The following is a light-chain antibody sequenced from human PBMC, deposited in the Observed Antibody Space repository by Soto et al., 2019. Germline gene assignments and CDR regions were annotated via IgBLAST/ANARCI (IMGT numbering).Light chain of an antibody. J-gene: IGKJ4*01. CDR3: HQYGSSPLT. V-gene: IGKV3-20*01. Sequence: EIVLTQSPDTLSLSPGERATLSCRASQSVRSNYLAWYQPKPGQAPRFLIYDASSRATGIPDRFSGSGSGTDFTLTISRLEPEDFAVYYCHQYGSSPLTFGGGTKVEIK. CDR1: QSVRSNY. CDR2: DAS.